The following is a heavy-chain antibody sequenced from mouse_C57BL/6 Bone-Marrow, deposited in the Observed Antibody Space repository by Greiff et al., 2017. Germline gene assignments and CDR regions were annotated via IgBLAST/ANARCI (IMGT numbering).Heavy chain of an antibody. V-gene: IGHV1-52*01. Sequence: QVQLQQPGAELVRPGSSVKLSCKASGYTFTSYWMHWVKQRPIQGLEWIGNIDPSDSETHYNQKFKDKATLNVDKSSSTAYMQLSSLTSEDSAVYYCARTGYYGSSLFYAMDYWGQGTSVTVSS. CDR3: ARTGYYGSSLFYAMDY. D-gene: IGHD1-1*01. CDR1: GYTFTSYW. J-gene: IGHJ4*01. CDR2: IDPSDSET.